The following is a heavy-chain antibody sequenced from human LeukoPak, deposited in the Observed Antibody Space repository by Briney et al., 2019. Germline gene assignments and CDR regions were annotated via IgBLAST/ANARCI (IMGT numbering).Heavy chain of an antibody. V-gene: IGHV4-34*01. Sequence: SETLSLTCTVSGGSISSYYWSWIRQPPGKGLEWIGEINHSGSTNYNPSLKSRVTISVDTSKNQFSLKLSSVTAADTAVYYCARGQGLLWFGEGSYYYGMDVWGQGTTVTVSS. CDR3: ARGQGLLWFGEGSYYYGMDV. CDR1: GGSISSYY. D-gene: IGHD3-10*01. J-gene: IGHJ6*02. CDR2: INHSGST.